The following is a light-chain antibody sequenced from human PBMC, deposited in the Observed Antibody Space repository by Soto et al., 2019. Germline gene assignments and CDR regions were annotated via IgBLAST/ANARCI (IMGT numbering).Light chain of an antibody. J-gene: IGKJ1*01. CDR1: QSVSSSY. CDR2: GAS. Sequence: EIVLTQSPGTLSLSPGERATLSCRASQSVSSSYLAWYQQKPGQAPRLLIYGASTRATDIPARFSGSGSGTEFTLTTSSLQSEDFAEYHCQQYNNWPQTFGQGTKVDIK. V-gene: IGKV3-15*01. CDR3: QQYNNWPQT.